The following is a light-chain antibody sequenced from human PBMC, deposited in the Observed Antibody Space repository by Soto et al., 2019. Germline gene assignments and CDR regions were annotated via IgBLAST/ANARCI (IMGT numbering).Light chain of an antibody. V-gene: IGKV1-6*01. J-gene: IGKJ4*01. Sequence: AIQMTQSPSSLSASVGDRVIITCRASQAIRNDLGWYQQKPGKAPKLLIYTASTLQSGVPSRFSGSGYGGDFTLPIRSLQPEDSATSSCQRLSRYPLSFGGGTKGHIK. CDR3: QRLSRYPLS. CDR2: TAS. CDR1: QAIRND.